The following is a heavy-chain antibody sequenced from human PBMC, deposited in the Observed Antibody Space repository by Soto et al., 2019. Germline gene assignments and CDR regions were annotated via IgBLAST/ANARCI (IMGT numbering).Heavy chain of an antibody. V-gene: IGHV1-69*14. CDR1: GGTFSNYA. CDR3: ARVAETGYTSGWYYFDH. J-gene: IGHJ4*02. CDR2: IIPIFGTA. D-gene: IGHD6-19*01. Sequence: QVQLVQSGADVKKPGSSVKVSCEVSGGTFSNYAFTWVRQGPGQGLEWMGGIIPIFGTANYARQFKGRVAISADKSTTTTYMELSNLTSEDTAVYYCARVAETGYTSGWYYFDHWGQGSLVTVSS.